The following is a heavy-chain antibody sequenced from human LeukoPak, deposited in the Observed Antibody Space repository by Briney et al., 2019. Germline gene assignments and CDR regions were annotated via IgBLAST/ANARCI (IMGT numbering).Heavy chain of an antibody. J-gene: IGHJ5*02. CDR1: GGSIGSGTYC. CDR2: IFYSGST. CDR3: ARVGNPLVTVFAWFDP. Sequence: SETLSLTCTVSGGSIGSGTYCWGWIRQSPGKGLEWIGSIFYSGSTNYNPSLKGRVTISVDTSKNQFSLKLSSVTAADTAVYYCARVGNPLVTVFAWFDPWGQGTLVTVSS. V-gene: IGHV4-39*07. D-gene: IGHD3-3*01.